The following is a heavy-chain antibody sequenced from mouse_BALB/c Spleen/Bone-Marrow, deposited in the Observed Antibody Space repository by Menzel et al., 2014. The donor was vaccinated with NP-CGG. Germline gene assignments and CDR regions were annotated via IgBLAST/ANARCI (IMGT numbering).Heavy chain of an antibody. CDR1: GYSITSGYY. J-gene: IGHJ3*01. CDR3: AQATATWFAY. V-gene: IGHV3-6*02. Sequence: EVKLMESGPGLVKPSQSLSLTCSVTGYSITSGYYWNWIRQFPGNKLEWMGYISYDGSNNYNPSLKNRISITRDTSKNQFFLKLNSVTTGDTATYYCAQATATWFAYWGQGTLVTVSA. D-gene: IGHD1-2*01. CDR2: ISYDGSN.